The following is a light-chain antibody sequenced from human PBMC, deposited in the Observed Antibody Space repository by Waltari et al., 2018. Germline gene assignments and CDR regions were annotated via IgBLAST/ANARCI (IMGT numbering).Light chain of an antibody. Sequence: ETVLTQSPATLSVSPGERATLFCRASQSVGSNIAWYQQKPGQGPRLLINGASSRATGVPARFSGSGSGTEFTLTISNLQSEDLATYYCQQYNNWPPLTCGGGTKVEIK. J-gene: IGKJ4*01. CDR3: QQYNNWPPLT. CDR2: GAS. CDR1: QSVGSN. V-gene: IGKV3-15*01.